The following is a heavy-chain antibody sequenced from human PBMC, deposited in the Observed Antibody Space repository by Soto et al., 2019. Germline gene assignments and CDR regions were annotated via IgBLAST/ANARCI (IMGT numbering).Heavy chain of an antibody. D-gene: IGHD4-17*01. CDR1: GFTFSIYD. V-gene: IGHV3-13*05. CDR2: IGTAGDP. Sequence: VSLRLSCAASGFTFSIYDMHWVRQATGKGLEWVSAIGTAGDPYYPGSVKGRFTISRENAKNSLYLQMNSLRAGDTAVYYCARGIPSYGHYPGPWFDPWGQGTLVTLSS. CDR3: ARGIPSYGHYPGPWFDP. J-gene: IGHJ5*02.